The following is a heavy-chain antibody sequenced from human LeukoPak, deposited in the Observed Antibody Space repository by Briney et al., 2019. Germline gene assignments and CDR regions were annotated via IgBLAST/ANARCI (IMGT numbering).Heavy chain of an antibody. CDR1: GDSVSSNSVT. D-gene: IGHD2-2*01. CDR2: TYYRSTWYN. V-gene: IGHV6-1*01. CDR3: ARRLTQYDCFDP. Sequence: SQTLSLTCAVSGDSVSSNSVTWNWIRQSPSRGLEWLGRTYYRSTWYNDYAVSVRGRITVNPDTSKNQFSLHLNSVAPEDTAVYYCARRLTQYDCFDPWGQGILVTVSS. J-gene: IGHJ5*02.